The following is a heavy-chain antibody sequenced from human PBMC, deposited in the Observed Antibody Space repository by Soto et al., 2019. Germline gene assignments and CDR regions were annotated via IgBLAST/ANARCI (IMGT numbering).Heavy chain of an antibody. D-gene: IGHD6-6*01. CDR3: ARRVAAHPYFDF. CDR1: GYIFANDW. Sequence: GESLKISCNGSGYIFANDWIAWVRQMPGKGLEWMGIIFPGDSDTRYSPSFQGQVTISADKSINTAYLQWSSLKASDTAVYYCARRVAAHPYFDFWGQGALVTVSS. J-gene: IGHJ4*02. CDR2: IFPGDSDT. V-gene: IGHV5-51*01.